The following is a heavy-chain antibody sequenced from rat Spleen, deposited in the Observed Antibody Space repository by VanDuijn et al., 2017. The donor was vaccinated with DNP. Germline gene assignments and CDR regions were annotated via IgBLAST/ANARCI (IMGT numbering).Heavy chain of an antibody. D-gene: IGHD1-4*01. Sequence: QVQLKESGPGLVQPSQTLSLTCTVSGFSLTNYGINWVRQPPGKGLEWMGVMWNDGDTSYNSTLKSRLSISRDISKSQVFLTMHSLQTEDTATYYCAEEPGLGDAMDAWGQGTSVTVSS. J-gene: IGHJ4*01. CDR2: MWNDGDT. CDR1: GFSLTNYG. CDR3: AEEPGLGDAMDA. V-gene: IGHV2-32*01.